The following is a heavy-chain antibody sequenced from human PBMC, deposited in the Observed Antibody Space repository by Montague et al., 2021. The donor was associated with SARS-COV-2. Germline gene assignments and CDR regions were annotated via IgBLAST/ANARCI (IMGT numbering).Heavy chain of an antibody. V-gene: IGHV4-38-2*02. CDR1: GDSITNNYY. D-gene: IGHD2-21*01. CDR3: ASRHIVASNRAFDY. Sequence: SETLSLTCTVSGDSITNNYYWGWIRQPPGKGLEWIGTIYHSGTTYYNPSLKSRVTISVDTSNNQFSLKLTSVTAADTAVYYCASRHIVASNRAFDYWGQGTLVTVSS. CDR2: IYHSGTT. J-gene: IGHJ4*02.